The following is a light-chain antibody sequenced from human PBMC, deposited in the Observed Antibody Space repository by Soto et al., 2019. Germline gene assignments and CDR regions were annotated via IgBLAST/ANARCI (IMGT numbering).Light chain of an antibody. V-gene: IGKV3-15*01. Sequence: EIVMTQSPATLSVSPGERATLSCRASQSVSNNLAWYQQKPGQAPRLLIYRASTRATSIPARFSGSGSGTDFTLTISSLQSEDFAVYYCQHYNNWPPWTFGQGTKVEIK. CDR2: RAS. CDR1: QSVSNN. J-gene: IGKJ1*01. CDR3: QHYNNWPPWT.